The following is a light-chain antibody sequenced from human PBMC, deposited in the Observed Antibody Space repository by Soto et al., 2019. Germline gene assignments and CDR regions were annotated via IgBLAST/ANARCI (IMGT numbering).Light chain of an antibody. J-gene: IGKJ4*01. Sequence: DVQMTQSPSSLSASVGDRVTITCRASQSINNWLAWYQQKPGKAPKFLIYDASTLETGVPSRFSGSASGTEFTLTISGLQHEDVESYYCQQYDTYPLTLGGGTKADI. CDR1: QSINNW. CDR3: QQYDTYPLT. CDR2: DAS. V-gene: IGKV1-5*01.